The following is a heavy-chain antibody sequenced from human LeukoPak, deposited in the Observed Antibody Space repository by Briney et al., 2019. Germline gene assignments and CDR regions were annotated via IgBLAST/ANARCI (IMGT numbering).Heavy chain of an antibody. D-gene: IGHD2-21*02. J-gene: IGHJ4*02. CDR2: IRSSGST. CDR1: GGSINTNY. V-gene: IGHV4-59*12. CDR3: ARRGSNHGGDPL. Sequence: PSETLSLTCTVSGGSINTNYWSWIRQPPGKGLEWIGYIRSSGSTNYNPSLKSRVTVSVDTSKNQFSLKMTSVTAADTAVYFCARRGSNHGGDPLWGQGTLVTVSS.